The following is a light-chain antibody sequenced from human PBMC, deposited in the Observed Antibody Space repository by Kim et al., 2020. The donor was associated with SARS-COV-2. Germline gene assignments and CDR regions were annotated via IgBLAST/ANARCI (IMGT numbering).Light chain of an antibody. CDR2: DAS. V-gene: IGKV1-5*01. Sequence: CASVGDRVTLTCRAGQSIAARLAWYQQRPGQAPKVLIHDASSLESGVLSRFSGSGSGTEFTLTISSLQPDDFATYYCQQYDSYLYTFGQGTKLEI. CDR3: QQYDSYLYT. J-gene: IGKJ2*01. CDR1: QSIAAR.